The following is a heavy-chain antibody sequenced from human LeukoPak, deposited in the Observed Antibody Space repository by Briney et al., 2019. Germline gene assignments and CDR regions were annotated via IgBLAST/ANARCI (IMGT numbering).Heavy chain of an antibody. CDR1: GGTFSSYA. V-gene: IGHV1-18*01. CDR2: ISAYNGNT. Sequence: ASVKVSCKASGGTFSSYAISWVRQAPGQGLEWMGWISAYNGNTNYAQKLQGRVTMTTDTSTSTAYMELRSLRSDDTAVYYCARTGYSSSWYDAEYFHHWGQGTLVAVSS. J-gene: IGHJ1*01. D-gene: IGHD6-13*01. CDR3: ARTGYSSSWYDAEYFHH.